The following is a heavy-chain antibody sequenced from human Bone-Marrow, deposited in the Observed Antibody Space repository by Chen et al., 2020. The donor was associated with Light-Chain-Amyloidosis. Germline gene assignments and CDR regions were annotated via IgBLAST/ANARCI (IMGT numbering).Heavy chain of an antibody. J-gene: IGHJ3*01. CDR3: ARGNWNDLAFDV. V-gene: IGHV4-30-2*01. CDR2: VYQSGST. Sequence: QLQLQESGSGLVTSSQTLSLTCAVSGGSITSGSFSWNWIRQPLGKGLEWNGYVYQSGSTYYNPSLNSRVTISVDLSENHFSLTLRSLTAADSAVYYCARGNWNDLAFDVWGQGTLVTVSS. D-gene: IGHD1-1*01. CDR1: GGSITSGSFS.